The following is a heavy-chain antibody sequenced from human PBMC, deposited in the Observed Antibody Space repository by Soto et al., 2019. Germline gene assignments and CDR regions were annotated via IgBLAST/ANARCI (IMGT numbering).Heavy chain of an antibody. J-gene: IGHJ5*02. CDR1: GGSISSYY. D-gene: IGHD3-10*01. Sequence: SETLSLTCTVSGGSISSYYWSWIRQPPGKGLEWIGYIYYSGSTNSNNPSLKSRVAISVDTSKNEFSLKLSSVTAADTAVYYCARHSSGTSFDPWGQGTLVTVSS. CDR2: IYYSGST. V-gene: IGHV4-59*08. CDR3: ARHSSGTSFDP.